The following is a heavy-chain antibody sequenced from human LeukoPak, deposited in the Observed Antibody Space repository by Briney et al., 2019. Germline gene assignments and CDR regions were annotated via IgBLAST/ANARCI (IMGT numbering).Heavy chain of an antibody. CDR1: GGSISSYY. Sequence: PSETLSLTCTVSGGSISSYYWSWIRQPPGKGLEWIGYIYYSGSTNYNPSLKSRVTISVDTSKNQFSLKLSSVTAADTAVYYCARGETFTYYDILTGYGDAFDIWGQGTMVTVSS. D-gene: IGHD3-9*01. J-gene: IGHJ3*02. CDR2: IYYSGST. V-gene: IGHV4-59*12. CDR3: ARGETFTYYDILTGYGDAFDI.